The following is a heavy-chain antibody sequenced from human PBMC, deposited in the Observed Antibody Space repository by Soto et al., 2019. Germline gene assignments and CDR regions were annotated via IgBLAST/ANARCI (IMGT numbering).Heavy chain of an antibody. D-gene: IGHD2-15*01. CDR3: ANDISARGSYNSYYGMDV. J-gene: IGHJ6*02. V-gene: IGHV3-9*03. Sequence: EVQLVESGGGLVQPGRSLRLSCAASGFTFDDYAMHWVRQAPGKGLEWVPGISWNSNSIGYADSVKARFTMSRDNAENCVYLEMNSLRHEDMALYFCANDISARGSYNSYYGMDVWGQGATVTVSS. CDR2: ISWNSNSI. CDR1: GFTFDDYA.